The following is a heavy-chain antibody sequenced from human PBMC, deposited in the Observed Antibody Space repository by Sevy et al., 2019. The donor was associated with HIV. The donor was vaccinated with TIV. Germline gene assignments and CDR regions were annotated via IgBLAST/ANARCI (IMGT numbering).Heavy chain of an antibody. CDR1: GGTFSSYA. CDR2: IIPIFGTA. V-gene: IGHV1-69*13. J-gene: IGHJ6*02. D-gene: IGHD4-17*01. Sequence: ASVKVSCKASGGTFSSYAISWVRQAPGQGLEWMGGIIPIFGTANYAQKFQGRVTITADESTSTAYMELSSLRSEDTAVYYCARSSGDYGSRYYYYGMDVWGQGTTVTVSS. CDR3: ARSSGDYGSRYYYYGMDV.